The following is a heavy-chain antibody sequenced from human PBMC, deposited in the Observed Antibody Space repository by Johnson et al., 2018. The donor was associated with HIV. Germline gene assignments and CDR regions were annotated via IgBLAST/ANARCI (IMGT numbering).Heavy chain of an antibody. CDR1: GFTVSSNY. D-gene: IGHD5-12*01. V-gene: IGHV3-66*01. CDR2: IYSGGST. J-gene: IGHJ3*02. Sequence: VQLVESGGGLVQPGGSLRLSCAASGFTVSSNYMSWVRQAPGKGLEWVSVIYSGGSTNYADSVKGRFTISRDNAKNTLYLQMNSLRAEDTAVFYCARDAKVGYGDAFDIWGHGTMVTVSS. CDR3: ARDAKVGYGDAFDI.